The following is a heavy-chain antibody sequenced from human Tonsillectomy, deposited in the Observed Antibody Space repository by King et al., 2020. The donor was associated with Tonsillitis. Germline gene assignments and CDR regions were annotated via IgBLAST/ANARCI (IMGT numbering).Heavy chain of an antibody. CDR1: GFTFSNYP. V-gene: IGHV3-30*01. CDR3: VRGGNYYDDSGFFLRSFDA. CDR2: ISSDGRNQ. J-gene: IGHJ5*02. D-gene: IGHD3-22*01. Sequence: VQLVESGGGVVRPGRSLRLSCAASGFTFSNYPMHWVRQAPGKGLEWMATISSDGRNQYYADSVKGRFTISRDNFKNTLSLRINSLTAEDSAIYYCVRGGNYYDDSGFFLRSFDAWGQGAQVTVSS.